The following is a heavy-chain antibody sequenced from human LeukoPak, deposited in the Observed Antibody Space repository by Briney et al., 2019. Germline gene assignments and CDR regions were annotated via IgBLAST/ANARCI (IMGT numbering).Heavy chain of an antibody. Sequence: SVKVSCKAAGGTFSNYAISWVRQAPGQGLEWMGAIIPIFGTANYAQKFQGRVTITADESTSTAYMELSSLRSEDTAVYYCARILSSSWYEYFHHWGQGTLVTVSS. D-gene: IGHD6-19*01. CDR2: IIPIFGTA. CDR3: ARILSSSWYEYFHH. CDR1: GGTFSNYA. J-gene: IGHJ1*01. V-gene: IGHV1-69*13.